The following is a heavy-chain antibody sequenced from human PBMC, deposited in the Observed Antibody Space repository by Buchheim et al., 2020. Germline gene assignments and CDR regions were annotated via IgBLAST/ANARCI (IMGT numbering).Heavy chain of an antibody. CDR3: ARPGIAAAGTLDYYYYYMDV. J-gene: IGHJ6*03. CDR2: ISSSSSTI. D-gene: IGHD6-13*01. Sequence: EVQLVESGGGLVQPGGSLRLSCAASGFTFSSYSMNWVRQAPGKGLEWVSYISSSSSTIYYADSVKGRFTISRDNAKNSLYLQMNSLRDEDTAVYYCARPGIAAAGTLDYYYYYMDVWGKGTT. CDR1: GFTFSSYS. V-gene: IGHV3-48*02.